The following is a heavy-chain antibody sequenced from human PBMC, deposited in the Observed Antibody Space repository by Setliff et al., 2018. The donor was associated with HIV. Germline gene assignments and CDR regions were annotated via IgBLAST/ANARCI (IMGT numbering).Heavy chain of an antibody. CDR1: GYSFSNYW. CDR3: ARHCNSGSCYKGNGHYGMDV. D-gene: IGHD3-22*01. CDR2: IYPGDSDT. Sequence: GESLKISCKGSGYSFSNYWIGWVRQMPGKGLEWMGIIYPGDSDTRYSPSFQGQVTIPADKSISTAYLQWSSLEASDTAMYYCARHCNSGSCYKGNGHYGMDVWGQGTTVTVSS. J-gene: IGHJ6*02. V-gene: IGHV5-51*01.